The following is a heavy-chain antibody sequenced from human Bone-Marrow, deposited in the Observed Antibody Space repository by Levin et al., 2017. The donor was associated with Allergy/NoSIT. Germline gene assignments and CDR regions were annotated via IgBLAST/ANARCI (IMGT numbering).Heavy chain of an antibody. Sequence: SQTLSLPCTVSGGSISGSYWTWIRQPPGKGLEWIGYIYSSGSTNYNPSLKSRVTISIDTSKKRFSLKLSSVTAADTAVYYCARSGGGEYTTSSGDFDYWGQGTLVSVSS. CDR3: ARSGGGEYTTSSGDFDY. V-gene: IGHV4-59*08. D-gene: IGHD6-6*01. CDR2: IYSSGST. J-gene: IGHJ4*02. CDR1: GGSISGSY.